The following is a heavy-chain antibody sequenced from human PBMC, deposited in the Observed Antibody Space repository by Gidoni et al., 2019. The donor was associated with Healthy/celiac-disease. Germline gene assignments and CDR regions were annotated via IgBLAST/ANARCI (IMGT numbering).Heavy chain of an antibody. Sequence: QVQLVQSGAEVKKPGASVKVSCTPSGYTFTGYYMHWVRQAPGQGLEWMGWINPNSGGTNYAQKFQGKVTMTRDTSISTAYMEMSRLGSDDTAVYYCARTAGITMVRGVNTPFDYWGQGTLVTVSS. CDR2: INPNSGGT. D-gene: IGHD3-10*01. V-gene: IGHV1-2*02. J-gene: IGHJ4*02. CDR1: GYTFTGYY. CDR3: ARTAGITMVRGVNTPFDY.